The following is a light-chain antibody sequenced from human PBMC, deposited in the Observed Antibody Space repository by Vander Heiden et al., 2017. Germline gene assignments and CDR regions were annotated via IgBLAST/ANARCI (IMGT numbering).Light chain of an antibody. CDR1: SSDVGGYNY. CDR2: DVS. J-gene: IGLJ2*01. Sequence: QSALTQPPSASGSPGQSVTISCTGTSSDVGGYNYVSWYQQHPGKAPKLMIYDVSKRPSGVPDRFSGSKSGNTASLTVSGLQAVDEAYYYCSSNAGTAKVVFGGGTKLTVL. CDR3: SSNAGTAKVV. V-gene: IGLV2-8*01.